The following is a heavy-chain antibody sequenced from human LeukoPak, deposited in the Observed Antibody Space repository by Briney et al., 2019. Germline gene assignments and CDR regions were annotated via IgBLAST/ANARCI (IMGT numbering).Heavy chain of an antibody. Sequence: SETLSLTCTVSGDSISSSSYYWGWIRQPPGKGLEWIGSIYYSGSTYYNPSLKSRVTISVDTSKNQFSLKLSSVTAADTAVYYCARVKSGSYHYWGQGTLVTVSS. J-gene: IGHJ4*02. V-gene: IGHV4-39*07. CDR2: IYYSGST. D-gene: IGHD1-26*01. CDR1: GDSISSSSYY. CDR3: ARVKSGSYHY.